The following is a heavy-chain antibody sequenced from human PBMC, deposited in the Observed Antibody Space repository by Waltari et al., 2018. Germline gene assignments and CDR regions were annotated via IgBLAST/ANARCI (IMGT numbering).Heavy chain of an antibody. CDR3: ARDRLFDRADYHPMFDY. V-gene: IGHV3-74*01. CDR1: AFPFLRHS. J-gene: IGHJ4*02. Sequence: EVQLVESGGGLIQPGGSLRLSCAASAFPFLRHSMPWVRQAPGAGLVWGSHINNDETTTNYVDSVKGRFTISRDNAKNTLFLQMNGLRAEDTAVYYCARDRLFDRADYHPMFDYWGRGTLVTVSS. CDR2: INNDETTT. D-gene: IGHD3-16*01.